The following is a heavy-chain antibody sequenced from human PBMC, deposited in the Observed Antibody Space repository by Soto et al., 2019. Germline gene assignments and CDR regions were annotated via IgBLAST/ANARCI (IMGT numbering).Heavy chain of an antibody. Sequence: QVPLVQSGAEVKKPGSSVKVSCKASGGTFSSYAISWVRQAPGQGLEWMGGIIPIFGTANYAQKFQGRVTITADESTSTAYMELISLRSEDTAVYYCASPPGGTYYYGMDVWGQGTTVTVSS. V-gene: IGHV1-69*01. J-gene: IGHJ6*02. CDR2: IIPIFGTA. CDR1: GGTFSSYA. CDR3: ASPPGGTYYYGMDV. D-gene: IGHD6-25*01.